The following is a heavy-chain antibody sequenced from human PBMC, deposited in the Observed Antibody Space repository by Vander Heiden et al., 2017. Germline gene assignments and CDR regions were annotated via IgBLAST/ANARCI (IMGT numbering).Heavy chain of an antibody. CDR3: ARGYHPYSSSWFYFDY. CDR1: GGTLSSHP. J-gene: IGHJ4*02. CDR2: IFPMFGTT. Sequence: QMQLVQSGAEVKKPGSSVMVSCKASGGTLSSHPTSWVRQAPGQGLEWMGQIFPMFGTTSYAQNFRDRVTITADESTNTAYMELTSLRSEDTAVYYCARGYHPYSSSWFYFDYWGQGTLVTVSS. V-gene: IGHV1-69*01. D-gene: IGHD6-13*01.